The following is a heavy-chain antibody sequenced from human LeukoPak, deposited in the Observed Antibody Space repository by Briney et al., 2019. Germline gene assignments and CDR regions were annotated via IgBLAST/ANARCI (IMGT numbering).Heavy chain of an antibody. Sequence: SVKVACKASGGTFSSYAISWVRQAPGQGLEWMGGIIPIFGTANYAQKFQGRVTITTDESTSTAYMELSSLRSEDTAVYYCARGGPAASSYYYYYMDVWGKGTTVTVSS. CDR2: IIPIFGTA. CDR3: ARGGPAASSYYYYYMDV. D-gene: IGHD2-2*01. J-gene: IGHJ6*03. V-gene: IGHV1-69*05. CDR1: GGTFSSYA.